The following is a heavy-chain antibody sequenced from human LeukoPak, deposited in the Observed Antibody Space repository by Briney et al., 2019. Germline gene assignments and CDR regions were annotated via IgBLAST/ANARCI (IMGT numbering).Heavy chain of an antibody. CDR1: GGSFSGYY. J-gene: IGHJ5*02. CDR2: INHSGST. V-gene: IGHV4-34*01. CDR3: ARGPRYYYGSGTGNWFDP. Sequence: KPSETLSLTCAVYGGSFSGYYWSWIRQPPGKGLEWIGEINHSGSTNYNPPLKSRVTISVDTSKNQFSLKLSSVTAADTAVYYCARGPRYYYGSGTGNWFDPWGQGTLVTVSS. D-gene: IGHD3-10*01.